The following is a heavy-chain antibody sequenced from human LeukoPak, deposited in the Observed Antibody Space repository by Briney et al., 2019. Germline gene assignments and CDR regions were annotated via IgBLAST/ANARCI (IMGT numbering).Heavy chain of an antibody. D-gene: IGHD3-10*01. V-gene: IGHV3-7*01. Sequence: GGSLRLSCAASGFTFSSYWMHWVRQAPGKGLEWVANIKQDGSEKYYVDSVKGRFTISRDNAKNSLYLQMNSLRAEDTAVYYCARDWRSYGSGSYYMAYWGQGTLVTVSS. CDR1: GFTFSSYW. CDR3: ARDWRSYGSGSYYMAY. J-gene: IGHJ4*02. CDR2: IKQDGSEK.